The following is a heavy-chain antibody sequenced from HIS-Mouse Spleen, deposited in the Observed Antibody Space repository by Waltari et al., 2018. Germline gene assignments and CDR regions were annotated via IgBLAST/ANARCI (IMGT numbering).Heavy chain of an antibody. CDR2: IYYSGST. J-gene: IGHJ2*01. Sequence: QLQLQESGPGLAKPSETLSLTCTVSGGSISISRYYWGWIRQPPGKGLEWIGSIYYSGSTYYNPSLKSRVTISVDTSKNQFSLKLSSVTAADTAVYYCAREIPYSSSWYDWYFDLWGRGTLVTVSS. V-gene: IGHV4-39*07. CDR1: GGSISISRYY. D-gene: IGHD6-13*01. CDR3: AREIPYSSSWYDWYFDL.